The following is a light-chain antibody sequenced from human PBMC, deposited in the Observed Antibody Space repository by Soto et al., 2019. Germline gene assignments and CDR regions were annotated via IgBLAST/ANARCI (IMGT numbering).Light chain of an antibody. CDR3: ATWDGSPSAWV. V-gene: IGLV1-47*02. CDR1: RSNIGSNY. J-gene: IGLJ3*02. Sequence: QSVLTQPPSASGTPGQRVTISCSGSRSNIGSNYVYWYQQVPGTAPKLLIYSDNQRPSGVPYRFSGSKSGTSASLAISGLRSEDEADYYCATWDGSPSAWVFGGGTQLTVL. CDR2: SDN.